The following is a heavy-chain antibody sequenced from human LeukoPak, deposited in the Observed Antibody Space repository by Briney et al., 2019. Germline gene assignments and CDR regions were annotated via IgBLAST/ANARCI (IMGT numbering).Heavy chain of an antibody. CDR1: GGTFSSYA. D-gene: IGHD3-22*01. CDR3: VRDYYDSSGYYGY. V-gene: IGHV1-69*05. Sequence: SVKVSCKASGGTFSSYAISWVRQAPGQGLEWMGRIIPIFGTANYAQKFQGRVTITTDESTSTAYMELSSLRSEDTAVYYCVRDYYDSSGYYGYWGQGTLVTVSS. CDR2: IIPIFGTA. J-gene: IGHJ4*02.